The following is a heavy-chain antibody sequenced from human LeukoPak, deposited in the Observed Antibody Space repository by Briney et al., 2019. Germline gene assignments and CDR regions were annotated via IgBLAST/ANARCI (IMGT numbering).Heavy chain of an antibody. CDR2: IAYNGRDK. Sequence: GGSLRLSCAASGFTFTTYGMNWVRQAPGKGLEWVAFIAYNGRDKFADSVKGRFTISRDNSKNTVYLEMNSLRAEDTALYYCAKDQLITQLAVTAPFDNWGQGTLVTVSS. CDR1: GFTFTTYG. CDR3: AKDQLITQLAVTAPFDN. D-gene: IGHD4-23*01. V-gene: IGHV3-30*02. J-gene: IGHJ4*02.